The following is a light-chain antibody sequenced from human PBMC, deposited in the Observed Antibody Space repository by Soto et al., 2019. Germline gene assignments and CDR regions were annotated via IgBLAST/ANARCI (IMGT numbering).Light chain of an antibody. Sequence: VQVTQSPSTLSASAGDTVTITCRASQSMSSWLAWYQQKPGKAPQLLIYDASSLESGVPSRFSGSESGTEFTLTISSLQPDDVATYYCQQYSVNQGTFGQGTKVDIK. CDR2: DAS. J-gene: IGKJ1*01. CDR1: QSMSSW. CDR3: QQYSVNQGT. V-gene: IGKV1-5*01.